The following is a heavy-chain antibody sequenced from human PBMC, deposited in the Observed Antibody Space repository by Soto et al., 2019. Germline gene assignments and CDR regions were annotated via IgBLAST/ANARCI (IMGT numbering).Heavy chain of an antibody. J-gene: IGHJ2*01. V-gene: IGHV4-34*01. CDR1: GGSFSGYY. D-gene: IGHD3-9*01. CDR3: ARESHDILTGPPWVWYFDL. Sequence: QVQLQQWGAGPLRPLETLSLTCGVSGGSFSGYYWAWIRQSAGKGLEWIGETNDRGSINYNPSLKSRVSSSVDTSKNHYSLNLRSVTAADTAVYYCARESHDILTGPPWVWYFDLWGRGTLVTVSS. CDR2: TNDRGSI.